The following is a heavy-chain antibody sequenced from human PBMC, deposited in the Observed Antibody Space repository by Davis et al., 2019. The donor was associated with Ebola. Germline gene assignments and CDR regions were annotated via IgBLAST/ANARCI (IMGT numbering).Heavy chain of an antibody. V-gene: IGHV1-2*02. CDR2: ISPNGGGT. Sequence: ASVKVSCKASGYTFTGYYMHWVRQAPGQGLEWMGWISPNGGGTNYAQKFRGRVTMTRDTSTRTVYMELSSLRSDDTAVYYCARAPTWSQINYYCFDYWGQGTLVTVSS. D-gene: IGHD3-10*01. J-gene: IGHJ4*02. CDR3: ARAPTWSQINYYCFDY. CDR1: GYTFTGYY.